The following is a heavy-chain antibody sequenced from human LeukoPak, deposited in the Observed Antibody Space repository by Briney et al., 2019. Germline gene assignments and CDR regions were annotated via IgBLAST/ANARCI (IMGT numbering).Heavy chain of an antibody. Sequence: PGGSLRLSCAASGFTFSNAWMSWVRQAPGKGLEWVGRIKSKTDGRTTDYAAPVKGRFTISRDDSKNTLYLQMNSLKTEDTAVYYCTTDRWAYDSSGSRDYWGQGTLVTVSS. V-gene: IGHV3-15*01. D-gene: IGHD3-22*01. J-gene: IGHJ4*02. CDR2: IKSKTDGRTT. CDR1: GFTFSNAW. CDR3: TTDRWAYDSSGSRDY.